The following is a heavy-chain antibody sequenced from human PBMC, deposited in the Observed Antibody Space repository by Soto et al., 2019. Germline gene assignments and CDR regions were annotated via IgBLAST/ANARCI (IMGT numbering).Heavy chain of an antibody. CDR1: GYTFTSYG. Sequence: GASVKVSCKASGYTFTSYGISWVRQAPGQGLEWMGWISAYNGNTNYAQKLQGRVTMTTDTSTSTAYMELRSLRSDDTAVYYCEREGGSTSGKQYFEYWGQGTLVTVSS. CDR3: EREGGSTSGKQYFEY. CDR2: ISAYNGNT. J-gene: IGHJ4*02. D-gene: IGHD2-2*01. V-gene: IGHV1-18*01.